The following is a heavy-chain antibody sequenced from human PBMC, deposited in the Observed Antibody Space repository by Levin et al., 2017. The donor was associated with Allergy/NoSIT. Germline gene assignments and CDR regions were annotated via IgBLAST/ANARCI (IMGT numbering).Heavy chain of an antibody. CDR3: ARGHSDYYFDY. CDR2: IYYSDST. D-gene: IGHD2-21*01. J-gene: IGHJ4*02. V-gene: IGHV4-61*01. Sequence: SQTLSLPCTVSGGSVSSGNYYWNWIRQPPGKGLEWIGYIYYSDSTDYNPSLKSRVTISVDTSRNQFSLKLRSVAAADSAVYYCARGHSDYYFDYWGQGILVTVSS. CDR1: GGSVSSGNYY.